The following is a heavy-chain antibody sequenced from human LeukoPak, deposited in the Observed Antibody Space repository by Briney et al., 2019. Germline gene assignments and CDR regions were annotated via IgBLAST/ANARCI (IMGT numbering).Heavy chain of an antibody. J-gene: IGHJ1*01. V-gene: IGHV3-74*01. CDR2: INSDGSST. Sequence: PGRSLRLSCAASGFTFSSHWMYWVRQAPGKGLVWVSRINSDGSSTSYADSVRGRFSISRDNAKNTLFLQVNSLRVEDTAVYYCASPQSGDYGALYFQHWGQGTLVTVSS. CDR3: ASPQSGDYGALYFQH. D-gene: IGHD4-17*01. CDR1: GFTFSSHW.